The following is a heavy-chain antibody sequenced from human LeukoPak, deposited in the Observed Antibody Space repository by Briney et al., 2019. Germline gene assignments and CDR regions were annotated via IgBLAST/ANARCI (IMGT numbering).Heavy chain of an antibody. CDR1: GFTFSSYA. V-gene: IGHV3-23*01. Sequence: GGSLRLSCAASGFTFSSYAMSWVRQAPGKGLEWVSAISGSGGSTYYADSVKGRFTISRDNAKNSLYLQMNSLRAEDTAVYYCARDLNGRWRPTNPIGDYYYGMDVWGQGTTVAVSS. CDR3: ARDLNGRWRPTNPIGDYYYGMDV. CDR2: ISGSGGST. D-gene: IGHD1-26*01. J-gene: IGHJ6*02.